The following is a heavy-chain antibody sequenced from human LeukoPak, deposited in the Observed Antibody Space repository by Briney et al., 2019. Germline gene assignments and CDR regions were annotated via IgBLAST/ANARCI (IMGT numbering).Heavy chain of an antibody. V-gene: IGHV3-30-3*01. J-gene: IGHJ4*02. CDR1: GFTFSGYP. CDR3: ARDGGGYYASGTHYYVYY. D-gene: IGHD3-10*01. CDR2: ISYDGSNK. Sequence: GRSLRLSCAASGFTFSGYPMHWVRQAPGKGLEWVGTISYDGSNKYYADSVKGRFTISRDNSKNTLYLEMNSLRAEDTAVYYCARDGGGYYASGTHYYVYYWGQGILVTVSS.